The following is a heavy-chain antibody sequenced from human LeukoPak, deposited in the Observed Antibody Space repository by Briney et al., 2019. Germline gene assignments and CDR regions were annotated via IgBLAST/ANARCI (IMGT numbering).Heavy chain of an antibody. Sequence: GGSLRLSCEASGFIFSSYWMSWVRQAPGKGLVWVSRINSDGSSTSYADSVKGRFTISRDNSKNTLYLQMNSLRAEDTAVYYCARDIMRIGQWGGFDYWGQGTLVTVSS. CDR1: GFIFSSYW. J-gene: IGHJ4*02. V-gene: IGHV3-74*01. CDR3: ARDIMRIGQWGGFDY. D-gene: IGHD3-16*01. CDR2: INSDGSST.